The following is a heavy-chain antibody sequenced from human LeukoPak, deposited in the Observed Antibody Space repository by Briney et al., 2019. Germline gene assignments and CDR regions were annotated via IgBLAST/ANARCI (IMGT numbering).Heavy chain of an antibody. V-gene: IGHV3-30*02. Sequence: GGSLRLSCAASGFTFSSYGMHWVRQAPGKGLEWVTFIRYDGSNKYYADSVKGRFTISRDNSKNTLSLQMSSLRAEDTAVYYCAKESVWFGESNPFDYWGQGTLVTVSS. D-gene: IGHD3-10*01. J-gene: IGHJ4*02. CDR2: IRYDGSNK. CDR1: GFTFSSYG. CDR3: AKESVWFGESNPFDY.